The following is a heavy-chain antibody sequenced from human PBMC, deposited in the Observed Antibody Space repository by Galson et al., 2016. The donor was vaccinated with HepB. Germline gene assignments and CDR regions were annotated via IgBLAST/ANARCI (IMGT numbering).Heavy chain of an antibody. D-gene: IGHD6-19*01. CDR1: GFTFRSYW. CDR3: ARRADTQRRIAGWGWGMDV. Sequence: SLRLSCAASGFTFRSYWMSWVRQAPGKGLQWVANVNQDETEKYYLDSVKGRFTISRDNVKESVYLQMNSLRVEDTAVDYCARRADTQRRIAGWGWGMDVWGRGTTVTVSS. J-gene: IGHJ6*02. V-gene: IGHV3-7*01. CDR2: VNQDETEK.